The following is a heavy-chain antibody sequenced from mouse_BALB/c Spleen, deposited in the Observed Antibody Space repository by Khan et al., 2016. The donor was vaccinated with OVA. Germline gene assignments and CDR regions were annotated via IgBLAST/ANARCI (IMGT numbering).Heavy chain of an antibody. V-gene: IGHV5-6-4*01. D-gene: IGHD1-1*01. CDR1: GFSFSSYS. J-gene: IGHJ2*01. CDR3: TRQRGYYGSNPYFDY. Sequence: EVMLVESGGDLVRPGGSLKLSCVASGFSFSSYSMSWVRQTPEKRLEWVATISSGGSYTYSPDSVKGRFTISRENAENTLYLQMSSLKSEDTALYYCTRQRGYYGSNPYFDYWCQGTTLTVSS. CDR2: ISSGGSYT.